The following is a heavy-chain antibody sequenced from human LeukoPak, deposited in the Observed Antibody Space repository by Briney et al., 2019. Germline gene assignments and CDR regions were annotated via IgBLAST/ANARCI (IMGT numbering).Heavy chain of an antibody. CDR1: GGSISSSSYY. CDR2: IYYSGST. V-gene: IGHV4-39*02. Sequence: SETLSLTCTVSGGSISSSSYYWGWIRQPPGKGLEWIGSIYYSGSTYYNPSLKSRVTISVDTSKNQFSLKLSSVTAADTAVYYCAKDPLAGYYGSGSYTNYYFDYWGQGTLVTVSS. J-gene: IGHJ4*02. CDR3: AKDPLAGYYGSGSYTNYYFDY. D-gene: IGHD3-10*01.